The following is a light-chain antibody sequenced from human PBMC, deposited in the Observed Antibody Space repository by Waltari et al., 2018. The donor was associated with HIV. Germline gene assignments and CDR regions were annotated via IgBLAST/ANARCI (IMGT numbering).Light chain of an antibody. Sequence: SYVLTQPLSVSVAPGQTARITCERENIGSKSVHWYQQRPDQAPVLVVYEDRDRPSVIPERFSGSNSKNMATLTITGVEAEDEADYYCQVWESTSDHFYVFGSGTK. J-gene: IGLJ1*01. CDR3: QVWESTSDHFYV. CDR2: EDR. CDR1: NIGSKS. V-gene: IGLV3-21*02.